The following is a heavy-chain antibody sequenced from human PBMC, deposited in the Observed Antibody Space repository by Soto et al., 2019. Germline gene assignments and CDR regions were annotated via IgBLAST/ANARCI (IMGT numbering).Heavy chain of an antibody. Sequence: QVQLVESGGGVVQPGRSLRLSCAASGFTFSSYGMHWVRQAPGKGLEWVAVIWYDGSNKYYADSVKGRFTISRDNSKHTLYLQMNSLRAEDTAVYYCARSFQFVRGVGYWGQGTLVTVSS. CDR3: ARSFQFVRGVGY. V-gene: IGHV3-33*01. CDR2: IWYDGSNK. D-gene: IGHD3-10*01. CDR1: GFTFSSYG. J-gene: IGHJ4*02.